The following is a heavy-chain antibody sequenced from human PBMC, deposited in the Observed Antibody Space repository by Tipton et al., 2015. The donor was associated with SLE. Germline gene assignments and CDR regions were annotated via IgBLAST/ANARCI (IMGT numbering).Heavy chain of an antibody. V-gene: IGHV4-4*08. J-gene: IGHJ4*02. CDR3: ARGGSAAAAVFDY. D-gene: IGHD6-13*01. CDR1: GGSIISYY. CDR2: INSSGST. Sequence: TLSLTCTVSGGSIISYYWSWIRQPPGMGPELIGDINSSGSTNYNPSLKSRVTISVDTSKNQFSLKLTSVTAADTAVYYCARGGSAAAAVFDYWGQGTLVTVSS.